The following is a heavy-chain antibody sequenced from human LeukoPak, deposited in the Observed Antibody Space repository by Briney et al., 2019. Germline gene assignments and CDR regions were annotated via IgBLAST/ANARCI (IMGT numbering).Heavy chain of an antibody. CDR3: AKRHGYSRSWLDIYY. J-gene: IGHJ4*02. CDR1: GVSPSLYA. Sequence: PGGSLRLSCAASGVSPSLYAMSRVRQAPGQGLEWVSAISGGGGSTYYADSVKGRFTISRDSSKNTLYLQMNSLRAQDTAVYFCAKRHGYSRSWLDIYYWGQGTLVAVSS. CDR2: ISGGGGST. V-gene: IGHV3-23*01. D-gene: IGHD6-13*01.